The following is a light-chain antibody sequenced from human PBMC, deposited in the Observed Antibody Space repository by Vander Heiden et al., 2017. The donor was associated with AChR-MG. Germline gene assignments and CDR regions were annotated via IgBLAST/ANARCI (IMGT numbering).Light chain of an antibody. Sequence: DIQITQSPSTLSPSAGVRGTITCRASQSISSWLAWYQQKPGKAPKFLIYDASSLESGVPSRFSGSGSGTEFTLTISSLQPDDFATYYCQQYNSYSWTFGQGTKVEIK. CDR3: QQYNSYSWT. CDR2: DAS. J-gene: IGKJ1*01. V-gene: IGKV1-5*01. CDR1: QSISSW.